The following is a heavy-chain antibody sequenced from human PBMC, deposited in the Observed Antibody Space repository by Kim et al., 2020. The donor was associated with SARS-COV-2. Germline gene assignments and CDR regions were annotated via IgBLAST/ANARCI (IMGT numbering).Heavy chain of an antibody. CDR1: GFTFSNHG. D-gene: IGHD2-15*01. V-gene: IGHV3-23*01. CDR2: ISDNSSSI. CDR3: GKCSVVNGLDYYFDY. J-gene: IGHJ4*02. Sequence: GGSLRLSCAASGFTFSNHGMSWVRQAPGKGLEWVSVISDNSSSIYQVDSVKGRFTISRDNSKNTVFLEMKSLRVEDTAVYYCGKCSVVNGLDYYFDYWGQGTLGIASS.